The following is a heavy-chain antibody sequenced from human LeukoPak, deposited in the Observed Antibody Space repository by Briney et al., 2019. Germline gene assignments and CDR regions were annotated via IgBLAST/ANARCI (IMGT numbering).Heavy chain of an antibody. CDR1: GYSFSSYY. D-gene: IGHD5-18*01. CDR3: ARHGYSYGLSFAY. V-gene: IGHV5-51*01. CDR2: IYVGDSDI. Sequence: GESLKISCKGSGYSFSSYYIDWVRQMPGKGLEWMGVIYVGDSDIRYSPSFQGQVTISVDKSISTAYLQWSSLKASDTAIYFCARHGYSYGLSFAYWGQGTLVTVSS. J-gene: IGHJ4*02.